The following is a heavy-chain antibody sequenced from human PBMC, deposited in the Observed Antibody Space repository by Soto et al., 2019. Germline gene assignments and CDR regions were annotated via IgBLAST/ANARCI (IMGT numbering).Heavy chain of an antibody. J-gene: IGHJ6*02. CDR1: GYTLTELS. CDR2: FDPEDGET. V-gene: IGHV1-24*01. CDR3: ATKGRWYVVYYYYGMDV. D-gene: IGHD6-13*01. Sequence: QVQLVQSGAEVKKPGASVKVSCKVSGYTLTELSMHWVRQAPGKGLEWMGGFDPEDGETIYAQKCQGRVTITENTSTDTAYIELSSLRSEDTAVYYCATKGRWYVVYYYYGMDVWGQVTTGTVAS.